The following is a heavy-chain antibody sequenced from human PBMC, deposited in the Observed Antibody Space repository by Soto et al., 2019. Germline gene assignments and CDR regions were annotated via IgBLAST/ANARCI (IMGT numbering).Heavy chain of an antibody. CDR2: IYYRGNT. CDR1: GGSIGTYY. J-gene: IGHJ4*02. D-gene: IGHD3-22*01. Sequence: SETLSLTCTVSGGSIGTYYWSWIRQPPGKGLEWIGYIYYRGNTDYNPSIKSRVTISVDTSKNQFSLKLSSVTAADTAVYYCARDNGREQYYDSSGYWYYFDYWGQGTLVTVSS. V-gene: IGHV4-59*01. CDR3: ARDNGREQYYDSSGYWYYFDY.